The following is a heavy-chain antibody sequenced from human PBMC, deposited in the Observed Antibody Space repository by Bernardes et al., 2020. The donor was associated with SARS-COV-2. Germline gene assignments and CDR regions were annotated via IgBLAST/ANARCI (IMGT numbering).Heavy chain of an antibody. Sequence: AQLEVGCKASGYTFTAYDISWVRQATGQGLEWMGWMTPNSGNTGYAQKFQGRVTMTRDTSISTAYMELSSLTSDDTAVYFCAIIMVGPTNYYYYYGMDVWGQGTTVTVSS. CDR1: GYTFTAYD. V-gene: IGHV1-8*01. J-gene: IGHJ6*02. D-gene: IGHD1-26*01. CDR3: AIIMVGPTNYYYYYGMDV. CDR2: MTPNSGNT.